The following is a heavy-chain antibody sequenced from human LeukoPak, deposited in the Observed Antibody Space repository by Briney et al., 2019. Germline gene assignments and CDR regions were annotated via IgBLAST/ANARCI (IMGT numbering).Heavy chain of an antibody. J-gene: IGHJ4*02. CDR1: GFTFSSYG. CDR3: AKGGSYDFKSTFDY. Sequence: PGESLRLSCAASGFTFSSYGMHWVRQAPGKGLEWVAFIRYDGSNKYHEDSVKGRFTISRDNPKNTLYLQMNSLRAEDTAVYYCAKGGSYDFKSTFDYWGQGALVTVSS. CDR2: IRYDGSNK. D-gene: IGHD2-15*01. V-gene: IGHV3-30*02.